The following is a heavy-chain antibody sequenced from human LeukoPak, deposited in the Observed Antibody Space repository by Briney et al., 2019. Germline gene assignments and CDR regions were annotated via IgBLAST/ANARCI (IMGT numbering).Heavy chain of an antibody. Sequence: PGGSLRLSWVVSGFTFSNFGMNWVRQAPGQGLEWLSYITGAGNNIYYADSVKGRFTISRDNARNSLYLQMSSLRAEDTAVYYCARDVGYRSWFDPWGQGTLVTVSS. D-gene: IGHD5-18*01. CDR1: GFTFSNFG. V-gene: IGHV3-21*05. J-gene: IGHJ5*02. CDR2: ITGAGNNI. CDR3: ARDVGYRSWFDP.